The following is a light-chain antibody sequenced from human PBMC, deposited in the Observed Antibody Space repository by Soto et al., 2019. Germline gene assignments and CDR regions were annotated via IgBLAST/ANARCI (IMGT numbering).Light chain of an antibody. V-gene: IGKV3-15*01. CDR1: QSVSRN. CDR2: GAS. CDR3: QQYNNWLT. J-gene: IGKJ4*01. Sequence: EIVMTQSPATLSVSPGERATVSCRASQSVSRNLAWYQQKPGQAPRLHIYGASTRSTGIPARFSGSGSGTEFTLTITSLQSEDFAVYYCQQYNNWLTFGGGTKVEIK.